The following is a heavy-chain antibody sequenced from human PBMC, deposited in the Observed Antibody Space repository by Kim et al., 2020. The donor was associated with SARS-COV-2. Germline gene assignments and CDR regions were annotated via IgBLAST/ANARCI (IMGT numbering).Heavy chain of an antibody. J-gene: IGHJ4*02. Sequence: GESLKISCKGSGYSFTSYWISWVRQMPGKGLEWMGRIDPSDSYTNYSPSFQGHVTISADKSISTAYLQWSSLKASDTAMYYCARHWSPKGDYYDSSGYPYYFDYWGQGTLVTVSS. CDR2: IDPSDSYT. CDR3: ARHWSPKGDYYDSSGYPYYFDY. V-gene: IGHV5-10-1*01. CDR1: GYSFTSYW. D-gene: IGHD3-22*01.